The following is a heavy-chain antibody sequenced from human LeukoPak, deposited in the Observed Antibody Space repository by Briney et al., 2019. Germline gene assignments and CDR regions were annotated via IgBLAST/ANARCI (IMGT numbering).Heavy chain of an antibody. CDR1: RGSISSSSYY. J-gene: IGHJ4*02. CDR3: ARSPNSGYDPFDY. CDR2: IYYSGST. D-gene: IGHD5-12*01. Sequence: SETLPLTCTVSRGSISSSSYYWGWIRQPPGKGLEWIGSIYYSGSTYYNPSLKSRVTISVDTSKNQFSLKLSSVTAADTAVYYCARSPNSGYDPFDYWGQGTLVTVSS. V-gene: IGHV4-39*01.